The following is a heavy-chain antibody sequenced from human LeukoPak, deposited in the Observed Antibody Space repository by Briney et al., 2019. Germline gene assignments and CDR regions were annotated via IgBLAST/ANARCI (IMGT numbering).Heavy chain of an antibody. J-gene: IGHJ5*02. CDR1: GGSISSYY. CDR2: IYYSGNT. Sequence: PSETLSLTCTVSGGSISSYYWSWIRQPPGKGLEWIGYIYYSGNTNYNPSLKSRVTMSADTSTNQFSLKLSSVTAADTAVYYCARWGNSPVAYGWFDPWGQGTLVTVSS. CDR3: ARWGNSPVAYGWFDP. D-gene: IGHD2-8*02. V-gene: IGHV4-59*12.